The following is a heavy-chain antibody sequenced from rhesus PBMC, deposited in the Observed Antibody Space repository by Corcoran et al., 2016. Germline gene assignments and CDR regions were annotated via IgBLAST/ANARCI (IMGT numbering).Heavy chain of an antibody. D-gene: IGHD6-31*01. V-gene: IGHV3S16*01. Sequence: EVQLVESGGGLVQPGVSLRLSCAASGFTFSSYGMSGVRQAPGKGLEWVSSISSASSYIYYADSVKGRFTISRDNAKNSLSLQMNSLRAEDTAVYYCTSEVIAAAPQGGLDSWGQGVVVTVSS. CDR1: GFTFSSYG. J-gene: IGHJ6*01. CDR3: TSEVIAAAPQGGLDS. CDR2: ISSASSYI.